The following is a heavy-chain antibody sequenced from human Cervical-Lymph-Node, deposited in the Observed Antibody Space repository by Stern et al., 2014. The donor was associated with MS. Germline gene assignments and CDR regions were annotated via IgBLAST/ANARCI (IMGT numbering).Heavy chain of an antibody. V-gene: IGHV2-70*04. J-gene: IGHJ4*02. D-gene: IGHD3-3*01. CDR2: IDWNDDK. CDR1: GFSLSTSGMR. CDR3: ARVSWSKIDY. Sequence: QITLKESGPALVKPTQTLTLTCTFSGFSLSTSGMRVSWIRQPPGMALEWLARIDWNDDKFYSTFLKTRLTISKDTSKNQVVLTMTNMDPVDTATYYCARVSWSKIDYWGQGTLVTVSS.